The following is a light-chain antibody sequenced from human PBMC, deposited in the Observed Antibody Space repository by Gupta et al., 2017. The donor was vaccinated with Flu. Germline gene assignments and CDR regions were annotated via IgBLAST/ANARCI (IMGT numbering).Light chain of an antibody. V-gene: IGLV3-21*02. CDR2: DDS. CDR3: KVGDGTNDKGV. Sequence: YFLTHPPSVPLPPGQAARMTCGEEIFGSETGHWNQRKEGKPPVLVVYDDSDRPSGIPERFSGSKSGNTPTLTTRRVEAGDEAAYFCKVGDGTNDKGVFGGGPKLTVL. J-gene: IGLJ3*02. CDR1: IFGSET.